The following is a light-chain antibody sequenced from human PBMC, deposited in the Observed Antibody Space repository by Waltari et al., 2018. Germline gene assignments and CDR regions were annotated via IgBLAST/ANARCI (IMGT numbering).Light chain of an antibody. CDR2: GAS. V-gene: IGKV3-20*01. Sequence: EIVLTQSPGTLSLSPVERATLSCRASQSVSSFFAWYQQKPGQSPRLLIYGASKRATGIPDRFSGSGSGTDFALTISRVEPEDFAVFYCQQYGGSPTFGQGTKLEI. CDR1: QSVSSF. CDR3: QQYGGSPT. J-gene: IGKJ2*01.